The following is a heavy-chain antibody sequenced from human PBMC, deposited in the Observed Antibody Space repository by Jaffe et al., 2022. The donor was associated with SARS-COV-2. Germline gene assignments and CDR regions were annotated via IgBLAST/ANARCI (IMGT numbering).Heavy chain of an antibody. V-gene: IGHV3-7*03. J-gene: IGHJ4*02. D-gene: IGHD2-2*01. CDR1: GFTFSYYW. CDR2: IKDDGSDK. CDR3: ARDPDTSSKVDY. Sequence: EVQLVESGGGLVQPGGSLRLSCTASGFTFSYYWMSWIRQLPGKGLEWVARIKDDGSDKYYVDSMKGRFTISRDNAKNSLYLQMNNLRAEDTAVYYCARDPDTSSKVDYWGQGTLVTVSS.